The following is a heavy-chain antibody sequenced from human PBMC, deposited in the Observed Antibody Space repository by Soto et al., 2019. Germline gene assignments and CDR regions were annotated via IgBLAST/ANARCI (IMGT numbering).Heavy chain of an antibody. J-gene: IGHJ6*02. Sequence: QVHLVQSGAEVKKPGASVKVSCKASGYTFTDYYIHWVRQAPGQGLEWMGWIYPKSAVTNTAKKFQGRVTMTRDTSISTAYLELSSLRSDDTAVYYCARDLAFYDLRYYYGMDAWGQGTTVTVSS. CDR1: GYTFTDYY. CDR3: ARDLAFYDLRYYYGMDA. D-gene: IGHD3-3*01. CDR2: IYPKSAVT. V-gene: IGHV1-2*02.